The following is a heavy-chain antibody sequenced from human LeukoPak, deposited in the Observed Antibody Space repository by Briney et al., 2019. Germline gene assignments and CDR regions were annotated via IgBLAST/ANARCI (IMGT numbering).Heavy chain of an antibody. CDR2: ISTGSSTT. D-gene: IGHD2-15*01. CDR3: AQQVGYCSSGSCYFTY. CDR1: EFAFSTYN. V-gene: IGHV3-48*01. Sequence: GGSLRLSCAASEFAFSTYNMNWVRQAPGKGLEWVSYISTGSSTTYYADSVKGRFTISRDKSKNTLSLQMNSLRAEDTAVYYCAQQVGYCSSGSCYFTYWGQGTLVTVSS. J-gene: IGHJ1*01.